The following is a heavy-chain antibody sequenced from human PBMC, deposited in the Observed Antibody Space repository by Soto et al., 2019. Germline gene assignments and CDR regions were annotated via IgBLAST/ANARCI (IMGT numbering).Heavy chain of an antibody. J-gene: IGHJ6*03. CDR2: INYSGRT. D-gene: IGHD3-10*01. Sequence: QVQLQQWGAGLLRPSETLSLTCSVYGGSFGGYSWSWIRQSPGKGLAWLGEINYSGRTKYNPSLKSRVTVSVDTSTNHFFLKVTSVTAADTAVYYCARKVDMVRGVLKWGNGVRDYYYMDVWGKGTTVTVSS. V-gene: IGHV4-34*01. CDR1: GGSFGGYS. CDR3: ARKVDMVRGVLKWGNGVRDYYYMDV.